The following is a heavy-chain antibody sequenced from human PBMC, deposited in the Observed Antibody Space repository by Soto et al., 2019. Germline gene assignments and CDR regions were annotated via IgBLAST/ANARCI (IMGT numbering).Heavy chain of an antibody. D-gene: IGHD2-2*01. V-gene: IGHV1-69*13. CDR3: ARSPRLEYQLLRGYYGMDV. Sequence: GASVKVSCKASGGTFSSYAISWVRQAPGQGLEWMGGIIPIFGTANYAQKFQGRVTITADESTSTAYMELSSLRSEDTAVYYCARSPRLEYQLLRGYYGMDVWGQGTTVTVSS. CDR2: IIPIFGTA. J-gene: IGHJ6*02. CDR1: GGTFSSYA.